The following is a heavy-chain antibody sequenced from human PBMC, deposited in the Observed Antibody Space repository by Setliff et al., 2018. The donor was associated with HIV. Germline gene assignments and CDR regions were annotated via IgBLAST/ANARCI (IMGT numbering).Heavy chain of an antibody. CDR1: GYSISSGYY. CDR3: ARVPFTTGFDY. CDR2: IYHSGGT. D-gene: IGHD3-3*01. V-gene: IGHV4-38-2*01. J-gene: IGHJ4*02. Sequence: SETLSLTCAVSGYSISSGYYWGWIRQPPGRGLEWVGNIYHSGGTHYNPSLRSRVTISVDTSKNHFSLKLSSVTAADTAVFYCARVPFTTGFDYWGQGIRVTAPQ.